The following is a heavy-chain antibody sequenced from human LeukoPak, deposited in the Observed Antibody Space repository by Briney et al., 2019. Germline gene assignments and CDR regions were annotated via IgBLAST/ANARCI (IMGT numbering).Heavy chain of an antibody. D-gene: IGHD1/OR15-1a*01. CDR2: IYYSGST. J-gene: IGHJ4*02. CDR1: GGSISSSSYY. V-gene: IGHV4-39*07. Sequence: SETLSHTCTVSGGSISSSSYYWGWIRQPPGKGLEWIGSIYYSGSTYYNPSLKSRVTISVDTSKNQFSLKLSSVTAADTAVYYCARDNKFHDYWGQGTLVTVSS. CDR3: ARDNKFHDY.